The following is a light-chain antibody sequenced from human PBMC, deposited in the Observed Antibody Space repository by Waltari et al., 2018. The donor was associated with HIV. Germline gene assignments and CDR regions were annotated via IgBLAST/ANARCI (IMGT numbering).Light chain of an antibody. CDR1: QNINSY. CDR3: QQSYNVPVT. CDR2: GAL. V-gene: IGKV1-39*01. J-gene: IGKJ4*01. Sequence: QLTQSPSSLSASVGARVTISCRSSQNINSYLNWYQQKAGRAPQLLIYGALNLHTWAPRRFSARGSGTDFTLTITSLQPEDFATYFCQQSYNVPVTFGGGTKVEV.